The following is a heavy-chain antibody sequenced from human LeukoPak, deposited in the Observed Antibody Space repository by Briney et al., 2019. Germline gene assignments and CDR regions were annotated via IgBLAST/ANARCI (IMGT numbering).Heavy chain of an antibody. CDR2: INPSSGGT. Sequence: GASVKVSCKASGYTFTGYYIQWVRQAPGRGLEWMGWINPSSGGTNYAQKFQGRVTMTRDTSISTAYMELSRLRSDDTAVYYCASNPLSCSSTSCYAGNYYYYYMDVWGKGTTVTISS. J-gene: IGHJ6*03. V-gene: IGHV1-2*02. CDR1: GYTFTGYY. CDR3: ASNPLSCSSTSCYAGNYYYYYMDV. D-gene: IGHD2-2*01.